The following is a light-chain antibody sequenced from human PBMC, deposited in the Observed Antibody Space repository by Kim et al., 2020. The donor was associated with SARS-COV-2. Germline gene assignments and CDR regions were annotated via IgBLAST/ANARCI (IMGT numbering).Light chain of an antibody. Sequence: PPGNRVTPSCRASQSVGVNLAWYQQKPGQAPRLLFYGASTRATGVPARFSGSGSGSEFTLTISSLQSEDFAVYYCQQYNDWPPWTFGQGTKVDIK. CDR3: QQYNDWPPWT. V-gene: IGKV3-15*01. CDR2: GAS. CDR1: QSVGVN. J-gene: IGKJ1*01.